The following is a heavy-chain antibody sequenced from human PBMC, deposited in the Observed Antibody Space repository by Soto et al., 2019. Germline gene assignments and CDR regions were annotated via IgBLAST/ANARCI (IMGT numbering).Heavy chain of an antibody. V-gene: IGHV3-7*01. CDR1: GFTFSNHW. D-gene: IGHD6-19*01. CDR2: IKQDGSEK. J-gene: IGHJ4*02. Sequence: EVQLVESGGGLVQPGGSLRLSCAASGFTFSNHWMSWVRQAPGKGLEWVANIKQDGSEKYYVDSVKGRFTISRDNAKNSLYLQMNSLRDEDTAVYYFARDRIAVGYWGQGTLVTVSS. CDR3: ARDRIAVGY.